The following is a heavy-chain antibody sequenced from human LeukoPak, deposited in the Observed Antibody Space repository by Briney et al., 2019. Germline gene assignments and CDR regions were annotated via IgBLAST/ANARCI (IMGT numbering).Heavy chain of an antibody. CDR3: AKVGGSGTSYYYFGMNV. J-gene: IGHJ6*02. D-gene: IGHD3-10*01. CDR1: GITFSNYA. V-gene: IGHV3-30*04. Sequence: GRPLRLSCTAPGITFSNYAMHWVRQAPGEGLEWVTVISNDGSVKYYADSVKGRFTISRDNSKNTLYLQMNSLRAEDTAVYFCAKVGGSGTSYYYFGMNVWGQGTTVTVSS. CDR2: ISNDGSVK.